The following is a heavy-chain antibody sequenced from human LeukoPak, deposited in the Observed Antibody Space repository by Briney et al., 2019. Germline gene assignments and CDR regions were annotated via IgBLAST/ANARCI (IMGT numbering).Heavy chain of an antibody. J-gene: IGHJ3*02. CDR2: ISPYNGKT. CDR1: GGTFSSYA. Sequence: ASVKVSCKASGGTFSSYAISWVRQAPGQGLEWMGWISPYNGKTKFAQKLQGIVTMTTETSTSTAYMELRRLRSDDTAVYYCARAISGAFDIWGQGTMVTVSS. V-gene: IGHV1-18*01. CDR3: ARAISGAFDI.